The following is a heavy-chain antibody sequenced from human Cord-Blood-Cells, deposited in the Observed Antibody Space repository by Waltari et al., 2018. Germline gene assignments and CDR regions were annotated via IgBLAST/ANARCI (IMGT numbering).Heavy chain of an antibody. D-gene: IGHD3-22*01. CDR3: AHRRYDSSGYYFDY. V-gene: IGHV2-5*01. CDR2: IYWNDDK. J-gene: IGHJ4*02. CDR1: GFSLSTSGVG. Sequence: QITLKESGPTLVKPTQTLTLTCTFSGFSLSTSGVGVGWIRQPPGEALEWLALIYWNDDKRYSPSLKSRLTITKDTSKNQVVLTMTNMDPVDTATYYCAHRRYDSSGYYFDYWGQGTLVTVSS.